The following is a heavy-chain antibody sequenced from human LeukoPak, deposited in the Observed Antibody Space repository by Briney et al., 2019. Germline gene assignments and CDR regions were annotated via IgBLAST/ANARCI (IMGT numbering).Heavy chain of an antibody. V-gene: IGHV3-30*04. CDR1: GFIFGDYA. D-gene: IGHD2-15*01. CDR3: AATRDCSGGSCYLDAFDI. CDR2: IAFDDTDR. J-gene: IGHJ3*02. Sequence: GGSLGLSCAASGFIFGDYAMHWVRQAPGKGLEWVAPIAFDDTDRYYIDSVKGRFTISRDNAKNSLYLQMNSLRAEDTAVYYCAATRDCSGGSCYLDAFDIWGQGTMVTVSS.